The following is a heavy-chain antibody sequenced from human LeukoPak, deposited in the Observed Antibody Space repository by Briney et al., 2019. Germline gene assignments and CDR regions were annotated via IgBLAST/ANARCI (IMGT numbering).Heavy chain of an antibody. D-gene: IGHD2-15*01. Sequence: KPGGSLRLSCAASGFTFSDYYMSWIRQAPGKGLEWVSYISSSGSTIYYADSVKGRFTISRDNAKNSLYLQMNSLRAEDTAVYYCARDRQIRNIVGGRPRAPDYYYYGMDVWGQGTTVTVSS. CDR1: GFTFSDYY. CDR3: ARDRQIRNIVGGRPRAPDYYYYGMDV. J-gene: IGHJ6*02. V-gene: IGHV3-11*01. CDR2: ISSSGSTI.